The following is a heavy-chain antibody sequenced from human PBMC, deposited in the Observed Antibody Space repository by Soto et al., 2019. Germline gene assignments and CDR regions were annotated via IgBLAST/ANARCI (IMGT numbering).Heavy chain of an antibody. J-gene: IGHJ3*02. Sequence: GGSLRLSCAASGFTFSSYWMSWVRQAPGKGLEWVANIKQDGSEKYYVDSVKGRFTISRDNAKNSLYLQMNSLRAGDTAVYYCASFYDFWSGPDAFDIWGQGTMVTVSS. CDR2: IKQDGSEK. D-gene: IGHD3-3*01. V-gene: IGHV3-7*05. CDR3: ASFYDFWSGPDAFDI. CDR1: GFTFSSYW.